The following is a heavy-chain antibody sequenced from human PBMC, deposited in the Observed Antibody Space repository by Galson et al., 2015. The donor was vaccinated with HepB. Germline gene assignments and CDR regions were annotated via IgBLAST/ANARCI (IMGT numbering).Heavy chain of an antibody. CDR1: GFTFDDYT. CDR3: AKEGVYCGGDCYSGFDY. CDR2: ISWDGGST. V-gene: IGHV3-43*01. J-gene: IGHJ4*02. D-gene: IGHD2-21*02. Sequence: SLRLSCAASGFTFDDYTMHWVRQAPGKGLEWVSLISWDGGSTYYADSVKGRFTISRDNSKNSLYLQMNSLRTEDTALYYCAKEGVYCGGDCYSGFDYWGQGTLVTVSS.